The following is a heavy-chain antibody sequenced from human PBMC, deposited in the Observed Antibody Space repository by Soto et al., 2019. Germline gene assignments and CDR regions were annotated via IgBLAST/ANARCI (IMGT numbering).Heavy chain of an antibody. CDR3: ARDPGQDEAMDY. V-gene: IGHV3-33*01. Sequence: QVQVVESGGGVVQAGRSLRLSCVASGFAFSNFGMHWVRQVPGKGLEWVAVIWHNGKNKDYADYAKGRFTISRDNSKNILYLEMNSLRVEDTAVYYCARDPGQDEAMDYWGQGTLVTVSS. CDR1: GFAFSNFG. CDR2: IWHNGKNK. J-gene: IGHJ4*02.